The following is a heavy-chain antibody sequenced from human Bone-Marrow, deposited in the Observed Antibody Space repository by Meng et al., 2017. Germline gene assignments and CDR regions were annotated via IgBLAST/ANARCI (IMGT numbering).Heavy chain of an antibody. J-gene: IGHJ6*02. CDR3: ARGLGRYCSGGSCYPSSIYGMDV. D-gene: IGHD2-15*01. V-gene: IGHV1-69*05. CDR2: IIPIFGTA. CDR1: GYTFTSYG. Sequence: SVKVSCKTSGYTFTSYGISWVRQAPGQGLEWMGGIIPIFGTANYAQKFQGRVTITTDESTSTAYMELSSLRSEDTAVYYCARGLGRYCSGGSCYPSSIYGMDVWGQETTVTVSS.